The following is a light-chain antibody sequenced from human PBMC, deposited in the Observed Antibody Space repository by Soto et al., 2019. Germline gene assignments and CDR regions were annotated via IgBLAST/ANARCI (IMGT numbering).Light chain of an antibody. CDR3: QQYNTYSS. J-gene: IGKJ3*01. CDR2: KAS. Sequence: DIQMTQSPPILSASVGDRVTMTCRASQSISSRLAWYQQKPGRAPKLLIYKASTLETAVPSRFSGSGSGTEFTLTISSLQPDDFATYYCQQYNTYSSFGHGTKVDMK. V-gene: IGKV1-5*03. CDR1: QSISSR.